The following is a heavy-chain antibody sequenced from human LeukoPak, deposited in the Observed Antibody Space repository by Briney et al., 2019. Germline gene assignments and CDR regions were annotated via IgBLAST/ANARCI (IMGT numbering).Heavy chain of an antibody. CDR2: IWYDGGNK. J-gene: IGHJ6*02. CDR3: ARDEYSSSLYGMDV. D-gene: IGHD6-13*01. V-gene: IGHV3-33*08. CDR1: GFTVSSNY. Sequence: PGGSLRLSCAASGFTVSSNYMSWVRQAPGKGLEWVAVIWYDGGNKYYADSVKGRFTISRDNSKNTLYLQMNSLRAEDTAVYYCARDEYSSSLYGMDVWGQGTTVTVSS.